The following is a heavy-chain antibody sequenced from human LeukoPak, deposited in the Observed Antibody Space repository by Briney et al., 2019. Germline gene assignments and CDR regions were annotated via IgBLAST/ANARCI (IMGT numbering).Heavy chain of an antibody. CDR2: ISSSGSTI. J-gene: IGHJ6*04. V-gene: IGHV3-48*03. CDR1: GFHFINAK. CDR3: AELGITMIGGV. Sequence: GGSLRLSCAGSGFHFINAKMTWVRQAPGKGLEWVSYISSSGSTIYYADSVKGRFTISRDNAKNSLYLQMNSLRAEDTAVYYCAELGITMIGGVWGKGTTVTISS. D-gene: IGHD3-10*02.